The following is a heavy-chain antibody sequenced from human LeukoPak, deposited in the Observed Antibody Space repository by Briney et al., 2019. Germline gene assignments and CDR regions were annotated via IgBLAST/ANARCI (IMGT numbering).Heavy chain of an antibody. CDR1: GGSISSSSYY. J-gene: IGHJ4*02. CDR2: IYYSGST. D-gene: IGHD6-13*01. CDR3: ARAWWQQLGEWAYYFDY. V-gene: IGHV4-39*07. Sequence: PSETLSLTCTVSGGSISSSSYYWGWIRQPPGKGLEWIGSIYYSGSTYYNPSLKNRVTISVDTSKNQFSLKLSSMTAADTAVYYCARAWWQQLGEWAYYFDYWGQGTLVTVSS.